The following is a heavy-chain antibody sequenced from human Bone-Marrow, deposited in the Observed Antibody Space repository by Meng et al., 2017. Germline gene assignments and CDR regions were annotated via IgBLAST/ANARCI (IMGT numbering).Heavy chain of an antibody. J-gene: IGHJ6*02. D-gene: IGHD3-16*01. CDR2: IYYSGST. V-gene: IGHV4-39*07. Sequence: SETLFLTCTVSGGSISSSSYYWGWIRQPPGKGLEWIGSIYYSGSTYYNPSLKSRVTISVDTSKNQFSLKLSSVTAADTAVYYCARDPPQHVYDYVWGSQELVNGMDVWGQGTTVTVSS. CDR1: GGSISSSSYY. CDR3: ARDPPQHVYDYVWGSQELVNGMDV.